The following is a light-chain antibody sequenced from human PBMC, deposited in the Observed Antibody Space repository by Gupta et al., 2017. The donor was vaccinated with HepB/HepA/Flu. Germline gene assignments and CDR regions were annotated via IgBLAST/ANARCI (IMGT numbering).Light chain of an antibody. Sequence: DIWMTQSPLSLPVTPGEPASLLCRSSQSLLDRNGYNLLDWYVQKPGQSPHLLIYFASHRASGVPDRFSASGSGTVFTLEISRVEADDVGVYYCMQALHTPWTFGQGTKVEIK. CDR1: QSLLDRNGYNL. J-gene: IGKJ1*01. V-gene: IGKV2-28*01. CDR3: MQALHTPWT. CDR2: FAS.